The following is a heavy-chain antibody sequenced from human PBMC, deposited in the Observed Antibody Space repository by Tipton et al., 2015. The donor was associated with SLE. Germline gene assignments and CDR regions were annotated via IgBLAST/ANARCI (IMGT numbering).Heavy chain of an antibody. CDR2: ITDSGDTT. V-gene: IGHV3-23*01. D-gene: IGHD4-17*01. CDR3: AKTEDSSDFYFDF. CDR1: GFNFDDYG. Sequence: SLRLSCAASGFNFDDYGMSWVRQAPGKGLEWVSSITDSGDTTYYAASVKGRFTISRDNSKNTMYLQMNSLRAEDTAIYYCAKTEDSSDFYFDFWGQGTLVTVSS. J-gene: IGHJ4*02.